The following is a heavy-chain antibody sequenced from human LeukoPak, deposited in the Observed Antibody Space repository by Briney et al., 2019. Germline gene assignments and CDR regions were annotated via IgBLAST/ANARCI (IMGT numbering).Heavy chain of an antibody. V-gene: IGHV1-46*01. J-gene: IGHJ5*02. CDR2: INPSGGST. D-gene: IGHD3-10*01. Sequence: ASVKVSCKASGYTFTSYYMHWVRQAPGQGLEWMGIINPSGGSTSYAQKFQGRVTMTRDMSTSTDYMELSSLRTEDTAVYYCARVPRRGDRFDPWGQGTLVTVSS. CDR3: ARVPRRGDRFDP. CDR1: GYTFTSYY.